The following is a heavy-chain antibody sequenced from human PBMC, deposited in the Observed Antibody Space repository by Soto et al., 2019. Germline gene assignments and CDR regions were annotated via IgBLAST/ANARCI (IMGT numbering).Heavy chain of an antibody. Sequence: ASVKVSCKASGGTFSSYAISWVRQAPGQGLEWMGGIIPIFGTANYAQKFQGRVTITADESTSTAYMELSSLRSEDTAVYYCARDRRDILTTYYYYGMDVWGQGTTVTAP. CDR2: IIPIFGTA. V-gene: IGHV1-69*13. D-gene: IGHD3-9*01. J-gene: IGHJ6*02. CDR1: GGTFSSYA. CDR3: ARDRRDILTTYYYYGMDV.